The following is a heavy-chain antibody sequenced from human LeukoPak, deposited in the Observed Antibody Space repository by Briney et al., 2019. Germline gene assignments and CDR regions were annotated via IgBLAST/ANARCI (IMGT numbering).Heavy chain of an antibody. Sequence: GGSLRLSCAVSGFTVSSNYMSWVRQAPGKGLEWVSVLYNGGNTYYAASVKGRFTVSRDNSKNTLYLQMNSLRAEDTAVYYCARYDGGSGPFDYWGQGTLVTVSS. CDR3: ARYDGGSGPFDY. V-gene: IGHV3-53*01. CDR1: GFTVSSNY. D-gene: IGHD3-10*01. CDR2: LYNGGNT. J-gene: IGHJ4*02.